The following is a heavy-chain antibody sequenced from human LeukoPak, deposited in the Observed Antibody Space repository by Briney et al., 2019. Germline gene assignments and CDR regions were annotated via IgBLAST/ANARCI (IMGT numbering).Heavy chain of an antibody. J-gene: IGHJ6*03. CDR1: GYTFTSYD. V-gene: IGHV1-8*01. CDR2: MNPNSGNT. Sequence: ASVKVSCKASGYTFTSYDINWVRQATGQGLEWMGWMNPNSGNTGYAQKFQGRVIMTRNTSISTAYMELSSLRSEDTAVYYCARGERSSSWSSIFGVVTGDYYYYMDVWGKGTTVTVSS. D-gene: IGHD3-3*01. CDR3: ARGERSSSWSSIFGVVTGDYYYYMDV.